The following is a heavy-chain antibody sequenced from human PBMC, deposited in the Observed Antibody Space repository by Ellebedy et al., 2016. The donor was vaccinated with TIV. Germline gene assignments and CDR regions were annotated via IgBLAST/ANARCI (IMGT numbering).Heavy chain of an antibody. J-gene: IGHJ5*02. Sequence: GESLKISCTASGFSFRSYWMGWVRQAPGKGLEWVANIYQDGSEKFYVDSVEGRFTISRDNAKNSLYLQMKSLRAEDTAVYYCARRGSYGDYAVQLKNWFDPWGQGTPVTVSP. V-gene: IGHV3-7*01. D-gene: IGHD4-17*01. CDR3: ARRGSYGDYAVQLKNWFDP. CDR2: IYQDGSEK. CDR1: GFSFRSYW.